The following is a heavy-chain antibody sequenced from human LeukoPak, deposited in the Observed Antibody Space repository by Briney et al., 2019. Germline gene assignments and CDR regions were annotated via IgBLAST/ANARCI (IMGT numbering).Heavy chain of an antibody. CDR3: ARETTTMIVAYYYYGMDV. J-gene: IGHJ6*02. Sequence: GGSLKLSCAASGFTFSSYSMNWVRQAPGKGLEWVSSISSSSSYIYYADSVKGRFTISRDNAKNSLYLQMNSLRAEDTAVYYCARETTTMIVAYYYYGMDVWGQGTTVTVSS. CDR2: ISSSSSYI. V-gene: IGHV3-21*01. D-gene: IGHD3-22*01. CDR1: GFTFSSYS.